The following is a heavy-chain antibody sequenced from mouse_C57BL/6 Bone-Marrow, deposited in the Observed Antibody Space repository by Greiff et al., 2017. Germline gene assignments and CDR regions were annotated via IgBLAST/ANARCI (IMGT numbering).Heavy chain of an antibody. V-gene: IGHV1-43*01. CDR3: AGYDYDVPY. CDR1: GYSFTGYY. D-gene: IGHD2-4*01. Sequence: EVKVVESGPELVKPGASVKISCKASGYSFTGYYMHWVKQSSEKSLEWIGEINPSTGGTSYNQKFKGKATLTVDKSSSTAYMQLKSLTSEDSAVYYCAGYDYDVPYWGQGTLVTVSA. J-gene: IGHJ3*01. CDR2: INPSTGGT.